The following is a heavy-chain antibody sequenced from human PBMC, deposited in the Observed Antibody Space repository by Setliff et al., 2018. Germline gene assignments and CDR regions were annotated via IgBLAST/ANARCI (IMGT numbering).Heavy chain of an antibody. CDR3: ARGKNGSRQLVVLGWFDP. Sequence: SETLSLTCAVYGGSFSGYYWSWISQPPGKGLEWIGEINHSGSTNYNPSLKSRVTISVDTSKNQFSLKLSSVTAADTAVYYCARGKNGSRQLVVLGWFDPWGQGTLVTVSS. V-gene: IGHV4-34*01. CDR1: GGSFSGYY. J-gene: IGHJ5*02. D-gene: IGHD3-22*01. CDR2: INHSGST.